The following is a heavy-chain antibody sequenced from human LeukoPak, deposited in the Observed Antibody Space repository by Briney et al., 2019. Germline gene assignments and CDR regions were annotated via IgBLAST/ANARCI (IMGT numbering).Heavy chain of an antibody. CDR2: ISGNDGST. CDR3: AKDGGYDSYYFDY. Sequence: TGGSLRLSCAASGFTFSSYVMSWVRQAPGKGLEWVSLISGNDGSTYYADSVKGRFTISRDNSKNTLYLQMSSLRADDTAVYYCAKDGGYDSYYFDYWGQGTLVTVSS. D-gene: IGHD5-12*01. J-gene: IGHJ4*02. V-gene: IGHV3-23*01. CDR1: GFTFSSYV.